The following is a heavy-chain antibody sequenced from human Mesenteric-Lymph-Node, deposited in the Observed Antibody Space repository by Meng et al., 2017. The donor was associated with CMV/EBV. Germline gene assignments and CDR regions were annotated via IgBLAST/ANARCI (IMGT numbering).Heavy chain of an antibody. Sequence: GASISRTDWWTGARQTPGKGLEWIGEAIHYGASNYNPSLQSRVTMSLDKSKNQFSLNLKSVTAADTGVYYCARVRGGCSASSCTLDPWGQGTLVTVSS. V-gene: IGHV4-4*02. CDR2: AIHYGAS. CDR1: GASISRTDW. D-gene: IGHD2-2*01. J-gene: IGHJ5*02. CDR3: ARVRGGCSASSCTLDP.